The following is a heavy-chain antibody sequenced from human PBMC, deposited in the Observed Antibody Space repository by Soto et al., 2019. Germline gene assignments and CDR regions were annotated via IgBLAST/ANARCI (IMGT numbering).Heavy chain of an antibody. Sequence: GGSLRLSCTASGFTFSNFAMSWVRQAPGKGLEWVSFISGSAGSTYYADSVKGRFTISRDNAKNSLYLQMNSLRAEDTAVYYCARDRDYDFWSGFTYYDGMDVWGQGTTVTVSS. CDR1: GFTFSNFA. J-gene: IGHJ6*02. CDR2: ISGSAGST. CDR3: ARDRDYDFWSGFTYYDGMDV. V-gene: IGHV3-23*01. D-gene: IGHD3-3*01.